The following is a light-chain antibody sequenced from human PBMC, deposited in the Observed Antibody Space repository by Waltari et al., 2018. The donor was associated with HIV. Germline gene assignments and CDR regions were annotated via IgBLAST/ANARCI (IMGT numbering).Light chain of an antibody. V-gene: IGKV1-39*01. CDR1: QSISGY. J-gene: IGKJ4*01. CDR3: QQSYSTPPT. CDR2: AES. Sequence: DIQLTQSPSSLSASVGDRVTITCRASQSISGYLNWYQQKPGKAPRSLIYAESSLQSGVPSRFRGSGSGPEFSLTIDSLQPEDFATYYCQQSYSTPPTFGGGTKVEIK.